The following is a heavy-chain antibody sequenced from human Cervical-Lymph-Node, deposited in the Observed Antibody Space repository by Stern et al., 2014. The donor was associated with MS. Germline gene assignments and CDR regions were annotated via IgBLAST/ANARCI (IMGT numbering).Heavy chain of an antibody. V-gene: IGHV4-31*03. CDR3: ASRWSGTYYGQNWFDP. Sequence: DQLVESGPGLVKPSQTLSLTCTVSGDSITSGGHYWSWIRQHPGKGLTWIGYIYNSGATFYNPSLKGRVTISLDTSENQFSLKLSSVTAADTAIYYCASRWSGTYYGQNWFDPWGQGILVTVSS. D-gene: IGHD1-26*01. CDR2: IYNSGAT. J-gene: IGHJ5*02. CDR1: GDSITSGGHY.